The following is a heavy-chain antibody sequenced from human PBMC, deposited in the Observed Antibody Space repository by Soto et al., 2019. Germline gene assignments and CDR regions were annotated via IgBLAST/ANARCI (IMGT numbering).Heavy chain of an antibody. D-gene: IGHD2-2*01. J-gene: IGHJ4*02. Sequence: GSLRLSCAASGFTFSNYDMSWVRQALGKGLEWVSTISGGGGRIYYADSVKGRFTIFRDNSENTLYMQMNSLRAEDTAVYYCAKRPASLVCFDYWGQGTLVTVSS. CDR3: AKRPASLVCFDY. V-gene: IGHV3-23*01. CDR1: GFTFSNYD. CDR2: ISGGGGRI.